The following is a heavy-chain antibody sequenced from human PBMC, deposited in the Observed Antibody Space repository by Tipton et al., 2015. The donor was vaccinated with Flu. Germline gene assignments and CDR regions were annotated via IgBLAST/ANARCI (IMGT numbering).Heavy chain of an antibody. CDR3: ARAILTGYTPNWFDP. V-gene: IGHV4-31*03. Sequence: TLSLTCTVSGGSINNADCYWSWIRQHPGKGPEWIGDIYYGGNTLYNPSLRSRLDILVDTSRNQFSLRLSSVTAADTAVYYCARAILTGYTPNWFDPWGQGTLVTVSS. D-gene: IGHD3-9*01. J-gene: IGHJ5*02. CDR1: GGSINNADCY. CDR2: IYYGGNT.